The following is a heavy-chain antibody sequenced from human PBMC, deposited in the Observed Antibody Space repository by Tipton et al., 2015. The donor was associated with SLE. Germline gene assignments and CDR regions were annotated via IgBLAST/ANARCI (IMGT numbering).Heavy chain of an antibody. CDR2: IYHSGST. Sequence: TLSLTCAVSGYSISSGYYWGWIRQPPGKGLEWIGSIYHSGSTYYNPSLKSRVTISVDTSKNQFSLKLSSVTAADTAVYYCARCRVAGSNYYYYYMDVWGKGTTVTVSS. CDR3: ARCRVAGSNYYYYYMDV. CDR1: GYSISSGYY. D-gene: IGHD6-19*01. J-gene: IGHJ6*03. V-gene: IGHV4-38-2*01.